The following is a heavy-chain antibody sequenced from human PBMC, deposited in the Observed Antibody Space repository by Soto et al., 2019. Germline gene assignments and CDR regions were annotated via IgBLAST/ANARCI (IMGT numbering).Heavy chain of an antibody. J-gene: IGHJ5*02. CDR1: GGTFSSYA. CDR3: ARGGGAAAGLGFLGFDP. Sequence: SVMVSCKASGGTFSSYAISWVRQAPGQGLEWMGGIIPIFGTANYAQKFQGRVTITADKSTSTAYMELSSLRSEDTAVYYCARGGGAAAGLGFLGFDPWGQGTLVTVSS. V-gene: IGHV1-69*06. D-gene: IGHD6-13*01. CDR2: IIPIFGTA.